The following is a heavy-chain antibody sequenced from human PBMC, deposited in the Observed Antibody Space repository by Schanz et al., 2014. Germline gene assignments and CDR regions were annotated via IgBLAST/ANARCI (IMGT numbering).Heavy chain of an antibody. V-gene: IGHV1-18*01. CDR3: ARDRRFVDRDDLYYFDS. Sequence: QIQLVQSGPEVKKPGATVKVSCKASGYIFINSGISWVRQAPGQGLEWMGWISVYNHNKEYDQKFQGRVTMTTDTSASTAYMALTDLRSDDTDVYYCARDRRFVDRDDLYYFDSWGQGTLVTVSS. CDR1: GYIFINSG. D-gene: IGHD3-3*01. J-gene: IGHJ4*02. CDR2: ISVYNHNK.